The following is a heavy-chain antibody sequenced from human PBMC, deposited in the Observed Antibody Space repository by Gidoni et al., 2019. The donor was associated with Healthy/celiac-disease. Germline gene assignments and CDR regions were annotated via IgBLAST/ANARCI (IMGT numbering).Heavy chain of an antibody. J-gene: IGHJ6*02. CDR1: GFTFRSYA. V-gene: IGHV3-23*01. Sequence: EVQLLESGGGLVQPGGSLRLSCAASGFTFRSYAMSWVRQAPGKGLEWVSAISGSGGSTYDADSVKGRFTISRDNSKNTLYLQMNSLRAEDTAVYYCAKGRGYYDSSGYYYGSGYYYGMDVWGQGTTVTVSS. CDR3: AKGRGYYDSSGYYYGSGYYYGMDV. D-gene: IGHD3-22*01. CDR2: ISGSGGST.